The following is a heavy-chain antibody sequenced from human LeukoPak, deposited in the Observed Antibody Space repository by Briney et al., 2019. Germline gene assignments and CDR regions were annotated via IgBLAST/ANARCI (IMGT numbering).Heavy chain of an antibody. V-gene: IGHV1-69*10. CDR2: ILHMLGIA. CDR1: GRTFRSYT. D-gene: IGHD1-1*01. CDR3: ARDFREGLERAHAFDI. J-gene: IGHJ3*02. Sequence: SVQGCCKASGRTFRSYTISWVRQAPGQGLECMGGILHMLGIANYEEELQDRVTMTGNKSTSTAYMELSSLRSEDTAVYYCARDFREGLERAHAFDIWGQGTMVTVSS.